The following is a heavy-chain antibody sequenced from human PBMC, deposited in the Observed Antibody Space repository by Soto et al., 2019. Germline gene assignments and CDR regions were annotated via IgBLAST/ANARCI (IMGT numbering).Heavy chain of an antibody. CDR2: IYYSGST. CDR3: ARDNYYDSSGYDY. D-gene: IGHD3-22*01. V-gene: IGHV4-31*03. Sequence: SETLSLTCTVSGGSISSGGYYWSWIRQHPGKGLEWIGYIYYSGSTYYNPSLKSRVTISVDTSKNQFSLKLSSVTAADTAVYYCARDNYYDSSGYDYWGQGTLVTVSS. CDR1: GGSISSGGYY. J-gene: IGHJ4*02.